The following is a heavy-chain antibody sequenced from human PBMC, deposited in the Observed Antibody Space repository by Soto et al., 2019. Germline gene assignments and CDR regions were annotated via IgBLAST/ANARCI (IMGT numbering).Heavy chain of an antibody. J-gene: IGHJ3*02. Sequence: PGGSLRLSCAASGFTFDDYAMHWVRQAPGKGLEWVSGISWNSGSIGYADSVKGRFTISRDNAKNSLYLQMNSLRAEDTALYYCAKAGYCSSTSCYAGGGAFDIWGQGTMVTVSS. CDR1: GFTFDDYA. V-gene: IGHV3-9*01. CDR2: ISWNSGSI. D-gene: IGHD2-2*01. CDR3: AKAGYCSSTSCYAGGGAFDI.